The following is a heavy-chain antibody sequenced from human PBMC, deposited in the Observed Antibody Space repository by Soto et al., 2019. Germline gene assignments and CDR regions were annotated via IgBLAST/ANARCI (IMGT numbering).Heavy chain of an antibody. J-gene: IGHJ5*02. Sequence: QVQLEQSGAEVKKPGASVKVSCKASGYSFTSYDINWVRQATGQGLEWMGWMNPNSGDTGYAQKFQGRVTMTRNTSISTAYMELSSLRSEDTAVYYCARGGEDRSGGRCYLWFDPWGQGTLVTVSS. CDR3: ARGGEDRSGGRCYLWFDP. CDR2: MNPNSGDT. D-gene: IGHD2-15*01. V-gene: IGHV1-8*01. CDR1: GYSFTSYD.